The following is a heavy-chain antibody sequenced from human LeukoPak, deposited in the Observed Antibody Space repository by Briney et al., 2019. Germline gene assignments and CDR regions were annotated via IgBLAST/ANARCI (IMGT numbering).Heavy chain of an antibody. D-gene: IGHD6-19*01. J-gene: IGHJ4*02. CDR2: IIPILGIA. V-gene: IGHV1-69*04. Sequence: ASVKVSCKASGGTFSSYAISWVRQAPGQGLEWMGRIIPILGIANYAQKFQGRVTITADKSTSTAYMELSSLRSEDTAVYYCALTIIPGYSSGWYVGYYFDYWGQGTLVTVSS. CDR1: GGTFSSYA. CDR3: ALTIIPGYSSGWYVGYYFDY.